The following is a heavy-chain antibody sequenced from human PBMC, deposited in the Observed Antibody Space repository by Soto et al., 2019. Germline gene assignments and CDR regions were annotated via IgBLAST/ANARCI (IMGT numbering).Heavy chain of an antibody. CDR2: ISYDGSNK. CDR1: GFTFSSYG. V-gene: IGHV3-30*18. J-gene: IGHJ4*02. Sequence: GGSLRLSCAASGFTFSSYGMHWVRQAPGKGLEWVAVISYDGSNKYYAGSVKGRFTISRDNSKNTLYLQMNSLRAEGTAVYYCAKDHRQLRFLEWSVIDYWGQGTLVTVSS. D-gene: IGHD3-3*01. CDR3: AKDHRQLRFLEWSVIDY.